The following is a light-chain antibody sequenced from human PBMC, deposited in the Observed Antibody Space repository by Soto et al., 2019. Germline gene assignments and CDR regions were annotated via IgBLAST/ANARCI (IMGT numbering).Light chain of an antibody. Sequence: QSVLTQPPSVSAAPGQKVTISCSGSSSNIGNNYVSWYQQLPGTAPKLLIYDNNRRPAGIPDRFSGSKSGTSATLGITGLQIGDEADYYCAAWDSSLSVAVFGGGTQLTVL. CDR1: SSNIGNNY. CDR3: AAWDSSLSVAV. CDR2: DNN. V-gene: IGLV1-51*01. J-gene: IGLJ7*01.